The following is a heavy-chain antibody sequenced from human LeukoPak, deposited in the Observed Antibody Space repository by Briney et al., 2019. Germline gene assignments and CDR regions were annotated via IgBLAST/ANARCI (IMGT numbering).Heavy chain of an antibody. D-gene: IGHD4-17*01. J-gene: IGHJ4*02. Sequence: GGSLRLSCAASGFTFSNYWMHWVRQAPGKGLVWVSRINSDGSSTTSADSVKGRFTISRDNAKNTLYLQMNSLRAEDTAVYYCAKGGATVIDYWGQDTLVTVSS. V-gene: IGHV3-74*01. CDR2: INSDGSST. CDR1: GFTFSNYW. CDR3: AKGGATVIDY.